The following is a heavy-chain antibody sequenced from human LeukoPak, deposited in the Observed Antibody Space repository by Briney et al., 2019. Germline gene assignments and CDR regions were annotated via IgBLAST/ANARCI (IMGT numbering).Heavy chain of an antibody. D-gene: IGHD3-16*02. CDR3: ARDGPPPLTYYDYVWGSYRRQGTCDY. Sequence: ASVKVSCKASGYTFTSYGISWVRQAPGQGLEWMGWISACNGNTNYAQKLQGRVTMTTDTSTSTAYMELRSLRSDDTAVYYCARDGPPPLTYYDYVWGSYRRQGTCDYWGQGTLVTVSS. CDR2: ISACNGNT. V-gene: IGHV1-18*01. J-gene: IGHJ4*02. CDR1: GYTFTSYG.